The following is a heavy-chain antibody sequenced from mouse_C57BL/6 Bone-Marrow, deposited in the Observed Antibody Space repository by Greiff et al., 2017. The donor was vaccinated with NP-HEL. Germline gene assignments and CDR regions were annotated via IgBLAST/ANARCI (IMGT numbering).Heavy chain of an antibody. CDR1: GYTFTDYY. Sequence: QVQLQQSGAELVRPGASVKLSCKASGYTFTDYYINWVKQRPGPGLEWIARIYPGSGNTYYNEKFKGKATLTAEKSSSTAYMQLSSLTSEDSAVYFCAKGGNYLAWFAYWGQGTLVTVSA. CDR2: IYPGSGNT. J-gene: IGHJ3*01. D-gene: IGHD2-1*01. CDR3: AKGGNYLAWFAY. V-gene: IGHV1-76*01.